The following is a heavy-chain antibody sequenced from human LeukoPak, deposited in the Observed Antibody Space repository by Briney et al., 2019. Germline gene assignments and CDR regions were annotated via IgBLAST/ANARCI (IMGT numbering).Heavy chain of an antibody. Sequence: SETLSVTCAVYGGSFSGYYWSWIRQPPGKGLEWIGEINHSGSTYYNPSHKSRVTISLDTSKSQFSLKLTSVSAADTAVYYCARGRHYYDNSGYYYNYWGQGTLVTVSS. CDR1: GGSFSGYY. V-gene: IGHV4-34*01. D-gene: IGHD3-22*01. CDR2: INHSGST. J-gene: IGHJ4*02. CDR3: ARGRHYYDNSGYYYNY.